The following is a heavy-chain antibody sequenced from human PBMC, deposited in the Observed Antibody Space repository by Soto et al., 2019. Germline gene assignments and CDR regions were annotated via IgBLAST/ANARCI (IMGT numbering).Heavy chain of an antibody. CDR1: GGSISSYY. D-gene: IGHD6-19*01. CDR3: ARGSPGVWGIAVAGPINFDY. CDR2: IYYSGST. V-gene: IGHV4-59*01. Sequence: SETLSLTCTVSGGSISSYYWSWIRQPPGKGLEWIGYIYYSGSTNYNPSLKSRVTISVDTSKNQFSLKLSSVTAADTAVYYCARGSPGVWGIAVAGPINFDYWGQGTLVTVSS. J-gene: IGHJ4*02.